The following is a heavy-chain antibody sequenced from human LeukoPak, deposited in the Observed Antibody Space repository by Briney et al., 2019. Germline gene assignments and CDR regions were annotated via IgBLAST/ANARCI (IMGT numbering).Heavy chain of an antibody. Sequence: GGSLRLSGAAYGFTFSSYWMHWVRQVPGKGRVWVSGIKSDGSTTGYADSVKGRFTISRDNAKKTLYFQMNTLRDEDTALYYCAKGGYGAHMGWGQGTLVTVSS. CDR1: GFTFSSYW. J-gene: IGHJ4*02. D-gene: IGHD4/OR15-4a*01. CDR2: IKSDGSTT. V-gene: IGHV3-74*01. CDR3: AKGGYGAHMG.